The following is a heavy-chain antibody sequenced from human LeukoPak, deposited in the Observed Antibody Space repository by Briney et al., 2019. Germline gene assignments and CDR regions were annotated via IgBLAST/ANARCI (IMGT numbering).Heavy chain of an antibody. D-gene: IGHD2-8*01. CDR2: INHSGST. J-gene: IGHJ3*02. Sequence: SETLSLTCAVYGGSFSGYYWSWIRQPPGKGLEWIGEINHSGSTNYNPSLKSRVTISVDTSKNQFSLKLSSVTAADTAVYYCARTGVSGGDAFDIWGQGTMVTVSS. V-gene: IGHV4-34*01. CDR1: GGSFSGYY. CDR3: ARTGVSGGDAFDI.